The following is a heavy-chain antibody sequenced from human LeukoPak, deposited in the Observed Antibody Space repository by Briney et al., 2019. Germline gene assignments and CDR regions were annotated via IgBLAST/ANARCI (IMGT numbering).Heavy chain of an antibody. CDR1: GFTFSSYW. Sequence: GGSLRLSCAASGFTFSSYWMHWVRQAPGKGLVWVSRINSDGSSTSYADSVKGRFTISRDNAKNALYLQIYSLRAVDTAVYDCGNLDTPMGYWGQGTLVTVSS. CDR2: INSDGSST. D-gene: IGHD5-18*01. CDR3: GNLDTPMGY. V-gene: IGHV3-74*01. J-gene: IGHJ4*02.